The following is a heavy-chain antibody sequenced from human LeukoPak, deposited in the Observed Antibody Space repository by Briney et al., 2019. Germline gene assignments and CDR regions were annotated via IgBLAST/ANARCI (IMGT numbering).Heavy chain of an antibody. CDR3: AKPGAGADYGDRFDY. Sequence: GGSPRLSCTASGFTLSSYAKGWVPQAPGKGLELGSGIIGSTGYTYYADSVKGRFTISRDNSKNMLYLQMNSLRADDTAVYYCAKPGAGADYGDRFDYWGQGTLVTVSS. D-gene: IGHD4-17*01. J-gene: IGHJ4*02. V-gene: IGHV3-23*01. CDR1: GFTLSSYA. CDR2: IIGSTGYT.